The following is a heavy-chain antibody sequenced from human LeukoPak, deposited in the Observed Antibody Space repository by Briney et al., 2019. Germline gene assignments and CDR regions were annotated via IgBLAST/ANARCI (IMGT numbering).Heavy chain of an antibody. CDR3: ARYYSSSWSFDY. D-gene: IGHD6-13*01. Sequence: SETLSLTCTVSGGSISNYYWSWIRQPPGKGLEWIGYIYYSGITNYNPSLKSRVTISVDTSKNQFSLKLSSVTAADTAVYYCARYYSSSWSFDYWGQGTLVTVSS. J-gene: IGHJ4*02. V-gene: IGHV4-59*01. CDR1: GGSISNYY. CDR2: IYYSGIT.